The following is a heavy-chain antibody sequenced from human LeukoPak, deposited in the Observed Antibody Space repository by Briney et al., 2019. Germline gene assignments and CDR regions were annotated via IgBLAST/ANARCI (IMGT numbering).Heavy chain of an antibody. Sequence: GGSLRLSCAASGFTFSNYWMSWVRQAPGKGLEWVGRIKSKTDGGTTDYAAPVKGRFTSSKDDSKNTLQLQMNSLKTEATADYYCPTAGYSTYAGDQGTLFTVSS. J-gene: IGHJ4*02. V-gene: IGHV3-15*01. D-gene: IGHD6-13*01. CDR2: IKSKTDGGTT. CDR1: GFTFSNYW. CDR3: PTAGYSTYA.